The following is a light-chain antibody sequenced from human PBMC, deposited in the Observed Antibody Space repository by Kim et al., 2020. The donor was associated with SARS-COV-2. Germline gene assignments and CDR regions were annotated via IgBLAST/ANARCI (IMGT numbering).Light chain of an antibody. V-gene: IGKV1-16*01. J-gene: IGKJ2*01. CDR1: KDISTN. CDR3: QQYSEYPRT. CDR2: LAY. Sequence: ASVGDRITIPGRASKDISTNLAWVQQKPGEAPRSLIYLAYKLQSGVPSRFSGSGSGIHFVLTISSLQPEDFGTYYCQQYSEYPRTFGQGTKVEI.